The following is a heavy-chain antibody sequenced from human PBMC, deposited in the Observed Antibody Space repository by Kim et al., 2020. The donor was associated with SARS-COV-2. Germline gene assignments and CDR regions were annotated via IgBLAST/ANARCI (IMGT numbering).Heavy chain of an antibody. J-gene: IGHJ6*02. V-gene: IGHV1-18*01. Sequence: ASVKVSCKASGYTFTSYGISWVRQAPGQGLEWMGWISAYNGNTNYAQKLQGRVTMTTDTSTSTAYMELRSLRSDDTAVYYCARGGYIVVVPAATSHYYGMDVWGQGTTVTVSS. CDR2: ISAYNGNT. CDR3: ARGGYIVVVPAATSHYYGMDV. D-gene: IGHD2-2*01. CDR1: GYTFTSYG.